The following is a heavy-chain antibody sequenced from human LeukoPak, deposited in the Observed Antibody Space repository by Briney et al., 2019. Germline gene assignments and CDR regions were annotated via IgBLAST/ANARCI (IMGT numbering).Heavy chain of an antibody. CDR1: GDSVSSNSAA. D-gene: IGHD3-22*01. CDR3: ARGGGIVVVTKSHRWFDP. J-gene: IGHJ5*02. Sequence: SQTLSLTCAISGDSVSSNSAAWNWIRQSPSRGLEWLGRTYYRSKWYNDYAVSLKSRITIKPDTSKNQFSLQLNSVTPEDTAVYYCARGGGIVVVTKSHRWFDPWGQGTLVTVSS. V-gene: IGHV6-1*01. CDR2: TYYRSKWYN.